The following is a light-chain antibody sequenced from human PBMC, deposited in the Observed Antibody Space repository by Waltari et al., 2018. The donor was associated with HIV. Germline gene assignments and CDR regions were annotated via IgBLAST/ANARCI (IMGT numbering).Light chain of an antibody. J-gene: IGLJ1*01. V-gene: IGLV2-14*03. Sequence: QSALTQPASVSGSPGQSIAISCTGTSSDVGGYNYVSWYQQHPGKVPKRMIFDVSIRPSGVPPRFSGSNSGNTASLTISGLHAEDEADYYCSSYTSSSTYDFGTGTKVTVL. CDR2: DVS. CDR1: SSDVGGYNY. CDR3: SSYTSSSTYD.